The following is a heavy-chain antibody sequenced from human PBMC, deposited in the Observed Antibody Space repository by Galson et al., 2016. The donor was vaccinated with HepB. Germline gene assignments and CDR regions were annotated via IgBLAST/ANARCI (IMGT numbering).Heavy chain of an antibody. Sequence: IRQCPGKGLEWIGEITDSGSTNYNATLKSRVSISIDTPKNQFTLKLDSVTAADTAIYYCARHRYTSGWYTLDSWGQGTLVTVSS. CDR2: ITDSGST. D-gene: IGHD6-19*01. V-gene: IGHV4-34*01. J-gene: IGHJ4*02. CDR3: ARHRYTSGWYTLDS.